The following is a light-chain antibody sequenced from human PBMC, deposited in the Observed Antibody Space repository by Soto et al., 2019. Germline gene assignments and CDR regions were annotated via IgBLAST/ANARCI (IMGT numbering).Light chain of an antibody. CDR3: NSYAGSNNCV. CDR2: EVS. Sequence: QSALTQPASVSGSPGQSITISCTGTSSDVGGYNYVSWYQQHPGKAPKLMIYEVSKRPSGVPDRFSGSKSGNTASLTVSGLQAEDEADYYCNSYAGSNNCVFGGGTKLTVL. V-gene: IGLV2-8*01. J-gene: IGLJ3*02. CDR1: SSDVGGYNY.